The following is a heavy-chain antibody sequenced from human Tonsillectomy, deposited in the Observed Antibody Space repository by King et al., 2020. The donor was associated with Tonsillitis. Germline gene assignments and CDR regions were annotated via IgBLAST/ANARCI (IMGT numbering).Heavy chain of an antibody. V-gene: IGHV3-30-3*01. CDR1: GFTFSSYA. CDR3: AGRKGALDYYYYGMDV. J-gene: IGHJ6*02. CDR2: ISYDGSNK. Sequence: VQLVESGGGVVQPGRSLRLSCAASGFTFSSYAMHWVRQAPGKGLEWVAEISYDGSNKYYPDSVKGRFTISRDNSKNTQYLQMNSLRPEETAVYYCAGRKGALDYYYYGMDVWGQGTTVTVSS. D-gene: IGHD1-14*01.